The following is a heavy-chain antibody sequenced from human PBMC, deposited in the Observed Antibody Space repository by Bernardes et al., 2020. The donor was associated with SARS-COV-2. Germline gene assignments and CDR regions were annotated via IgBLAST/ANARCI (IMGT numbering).Heavy chain of an antibody. J-gene: IGHJ4*02. CDR2: VYHIGTT. CDR1: GGSITSSY. CDR3: ARDPGLFFTGSFES. Sequence: SETLSLTCTVAGGSITSSYWSWIRQPPGKGLEWIGYVYHIGTTSYNPSLKSRVTISRGTSNTQFSLKLKSVTAADTALYYCARDPGLFFTGSFESWGPGTLVTVSS. V-gene: IGHV4-59*01.